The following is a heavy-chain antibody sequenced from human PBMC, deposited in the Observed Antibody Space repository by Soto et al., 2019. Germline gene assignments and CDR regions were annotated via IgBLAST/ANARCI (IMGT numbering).Heavy chain of an antibody. V-gene: IGHV4-30-4*01. CDR2: IYYSGST. Sequence: PSETLSLTCTVSGGSISSGDYYWSWIRQPPGKGLEWIGYIYYSGSTYYNPSLKSRVTISVDTSKNQFSLKLSSVTAADTAVYYCARSGITIFGVVIIAAFDIWGQGTMVTVSS. CDR3: ARSGITIFGVVIIAAFDI. D-gene: IGHD3-3*01. CDR1: GGSISSGDYY. J-gene: IGHJ3*02.